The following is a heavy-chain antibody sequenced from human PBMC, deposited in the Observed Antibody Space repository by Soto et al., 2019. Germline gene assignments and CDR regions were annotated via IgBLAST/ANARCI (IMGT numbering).Heavy chain of an antibody. V-gene: IGHV3-74*01. CDR2: INSDGSTT. CDR1: GFTFSSYW. CDR3: ASMVGAANFDY. Sequence: EVQLVESGGGLVQPGGSLKLSCAASGFTFSSYWMHWVRQAPGKGLVLVSRINSDGSTTNYADSMKGRFTISRDNAKNTLFLQMDSLRAEDTAVYYCASMVGAANFDYWGQGTLVTVSS. D-gene: IGHD1-26*01. J-gene: IGHJ4*02.